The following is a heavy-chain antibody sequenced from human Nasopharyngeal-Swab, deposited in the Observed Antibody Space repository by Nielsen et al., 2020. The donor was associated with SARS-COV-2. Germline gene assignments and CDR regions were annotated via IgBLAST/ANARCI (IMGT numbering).Heavy chain of an antibody. CDR3: ATHYYDSSGYFQGDY. Sequence: GSLRLSCTVSGASISSSSYYWGWIRQPPGKGLEWIGSIYYSGSTYYNPSLKSRVTISVDTSKNQFSLKLSSVTAADTAVYYCATHYYDSSGYFQGDYWGQGTLVTVSS. V-gene: IGHV4-39*01. CDR1: GASISSSSYY. D-gene: IGHD3-22*01. CDR2: IYYSGST. J-gene: IGHJ4*02.